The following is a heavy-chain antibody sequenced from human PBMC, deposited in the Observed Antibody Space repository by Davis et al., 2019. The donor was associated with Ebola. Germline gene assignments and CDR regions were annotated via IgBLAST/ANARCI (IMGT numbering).Heavy chain of an antibody. CDR2: INPNSGGT. CDR3: ARDPIVGATTGDY. D-gene: IGHD1-26*01. Sequence: ASVKVSCKASGYTFTGYYMHWVRQAPGQGLEWMGRINPNSGGTNYAQKFQGRVTMTRDTSISTAYMELSRLRSDDTAVYYCARDPIVGATTGDYWGQGTLVTVSS. CDR1: GYTFTGYY. J-gene: IGHJ4*02. V-gene: IGHV1-2*06.